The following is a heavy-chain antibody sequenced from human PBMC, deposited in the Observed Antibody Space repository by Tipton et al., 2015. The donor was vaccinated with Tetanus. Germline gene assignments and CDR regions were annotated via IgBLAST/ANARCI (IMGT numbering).Heavy chain of an antibody. J-gene: IGHJ4*02. D-gene: IGHD3-22*01. CDR1: GDSLSSHT. V-gene: IGHV1-2*02. Sequence: QLVQSGPEVKKPGSSVKVSCRASGDSLSSHTLTWVRQAPGQGLEWMGWINPNSGGTNYAQKFQGRVTMTRDTSISTAYMEVSRLRTDDTAIYYCARGMDYGSSGIDDFWGQGTLVTVSS. CDR2: INPNSGGT. CDR3: ARGMDYGSSGIDDF.